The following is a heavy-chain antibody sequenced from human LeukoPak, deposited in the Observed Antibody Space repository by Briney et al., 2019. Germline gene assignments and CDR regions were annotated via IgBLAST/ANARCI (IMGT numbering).Heavy chain of an antibody. D-gene: IGHD5-18*01. J-gene: IGHJ4*02. V-gene: IGHV5-51*01. CDR1: GYTFTSYW. CDR2: IFPGDSDT. Sequence: GESLKISCKGSGYTFTSYWIVWVRQMPGKGPEWMGMIFPGDSDTKYSPSFEGQITISADKSISSAYLQWSSLKASDTAIYYCARQYVDTAMVDYWGQGTLVTVSS. CDR3: ARQYVDTAMVDY.